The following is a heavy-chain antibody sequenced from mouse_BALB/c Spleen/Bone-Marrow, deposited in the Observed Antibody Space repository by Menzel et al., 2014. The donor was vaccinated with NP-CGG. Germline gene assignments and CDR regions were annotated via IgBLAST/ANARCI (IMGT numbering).Heavy chain of an antibody. CDR2: INTDSSTI. CDR1: GFDFSRYW. Sequence: EVKLLEPGGGLVQPGGSLKLSCAASGFDFSRYWMSWVRQAPGKGLEWIGEINTDSSTINYTPSLKDKFIISRDNAKKTLYLQMSKVRSEDRALYYCARPDYYGNSSWFTYWGQGTLVTVSA. D-gene: IGHD1-1*01. CDR3: ARPDYYGNSSWFTY. V-gene: IGHV4-1*02. J-gene: IGHJ3*01.